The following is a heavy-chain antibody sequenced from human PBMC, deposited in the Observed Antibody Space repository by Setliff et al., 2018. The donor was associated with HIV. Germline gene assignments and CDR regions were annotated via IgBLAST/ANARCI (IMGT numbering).Heavy chain of an antibody. CDR1: GGSINSFY. Sequence: PSETLSLTCTVSGGSINSFYWSWIRQPAGKGLEWIGRIYAIGSTHDNPSPKSRVTMSVDASKNQFSMKLTSVTAADTAVYYCARSSRVVYAMVDYYYMDVWGKGTTVTVSS. CDR2: IYAIGST. V-gene: IGHV4-4*07. J-gene: IGHJ6*03. D-gene: IGHD2-8*02. CDR3: ARSSRVVYAMVDYYYMDV.